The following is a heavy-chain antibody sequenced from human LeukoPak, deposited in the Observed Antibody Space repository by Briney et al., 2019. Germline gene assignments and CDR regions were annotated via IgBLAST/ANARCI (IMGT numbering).Heavy chain of an antibody. D-gene: IGHD3-16*01. CDR2: IYYSGST. Sequence: SETLSLTCTVSGGSISSYYWSWIRQPPGKGLEWIGYIYYSGSTNYNPSLKSRVTISVDTSKNQFSLKLSSVTAADTAVYYCARLKLGAYFDLWGRGTLVTVSS. V-gene: IGHV4-59*08. CDR1: GGSISSYY. J-gene: IGHJ2*01. CDR3: ARLKLGAYFDL.